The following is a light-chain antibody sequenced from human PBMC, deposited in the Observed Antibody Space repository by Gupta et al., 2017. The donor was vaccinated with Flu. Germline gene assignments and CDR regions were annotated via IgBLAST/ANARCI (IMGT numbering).Light chain of an antibody. V-gene: IGKV1-5*03. Sequence: SLSTLSASVGDRVTITCRASQSISSWLAWYQQKPGKAPKLVIYKASSLESGVPSRFSGSGSGTEFTLTISSLQPDDFATYYCQQYKSYSTFGQGTKVEIK. J-gene: IGKJ1*01. CDR1: QSISSW. CDR2: KAS. CDR3: QQYKSYST.